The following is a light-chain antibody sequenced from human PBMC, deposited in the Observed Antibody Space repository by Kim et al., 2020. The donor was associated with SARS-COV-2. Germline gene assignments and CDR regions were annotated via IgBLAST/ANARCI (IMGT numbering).Light chain of an antibody. CDR1: QNIRTY. CDR3: QQGYSTPGT. Sequence: DIQMTQSPSSLSASVGDGVTITCRASQNIRTYLNWYQQKPGKAPMLLIYVASTLQSGVPSRFSGSGSGTDFTLTINSLQPEDFATYYCQQGYSTPGTFGQGTKLEI. J-gene: IGKJ2*02. V-gene: IGKV1-39*01. CDR2: VAS.